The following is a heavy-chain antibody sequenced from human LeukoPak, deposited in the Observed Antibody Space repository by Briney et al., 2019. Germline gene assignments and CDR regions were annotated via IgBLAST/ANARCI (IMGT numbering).Heavy chain of an antibody. D-gene: IGHD6-13*01. V-gene: IGHV3-23*01. CDR3: AKRLFFGPGYVATPFDF. Sequence: PGGSLRLSCAASGFTFSSYAMSWVRQAPGKGLEWVSYISSSSSTIYYADSVKGRFTISRDDSKSTLYLQMNSLRAEDTAIYYCAKRLFFGPGYVATPFDFWGQGALVTVSS. CDR2: ISSSSSTI. J-gene: IGHJ4*02. CDR1: GFTFSSYA.